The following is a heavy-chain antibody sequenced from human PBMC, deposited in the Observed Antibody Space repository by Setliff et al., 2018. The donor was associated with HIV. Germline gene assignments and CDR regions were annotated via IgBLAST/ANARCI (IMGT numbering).Heavy chain of an antibody. Sequence: PSETLSLTCAVYGGSFSGYYWTWIRQAPGKGLEWIGEINHSGTATYNPSLKSRVTMSLDRSKRQFSLKLTSLTAADTAVYYCAGLSDFLDYWGLGNLVTVSS. CDR2: INHSGTA. J-gene: IGHJ4*02. V-gene: IGHV4-34*01. D-gene: IGHD2-21*01. CDR1: GGSFSGYY. CDR3: AGLSDFLDY.